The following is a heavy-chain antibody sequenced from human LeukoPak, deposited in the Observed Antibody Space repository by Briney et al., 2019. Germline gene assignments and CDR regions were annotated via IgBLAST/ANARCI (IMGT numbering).Heavy chain of an antibody. Sequence: KPGGSLRLSCAASGFTFSNAWMSWVRQAPGKGLEWVGRIKSKTDGGTTDYAAPVKGRFTISRDDSKNTLYLQMNSLKTEDTAVYYCTTDGPLVPIFGVVTRPNVYWGQGTLVTVSS. CDR2: IKSKTDGGTT. J-gene: IGHJ4*02. CDR3: TTDGPLVPIFGVVTRPNVY. V-gene: IGHV3-15*01. CDR1: GFTFSNAW. D-gene: IGHD3-3*01.